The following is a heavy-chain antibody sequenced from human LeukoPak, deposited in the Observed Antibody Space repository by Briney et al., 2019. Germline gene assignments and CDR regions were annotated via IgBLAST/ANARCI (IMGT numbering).Heavy chain of an antibody. V-gene: IGHV3-49*03. CDR2: IRSKAYGGTT. D-gene: IGHD2-2*01. CDR3: AKDAECSSTSCLFGLRDY. Sequence: GRSLRLSCTASGFTFGDYAMSWFRQAPGKGLEWVGFIRSKAYGGTTEYAASVKGRFTISRDNSKNTLYLQMNSLRAEDTAVYYCAKDAECSSTSCLFGLRDYWGQGTLVTVSS. CDR1: GFTFGDYA. J-gene: IGHJ4*02.